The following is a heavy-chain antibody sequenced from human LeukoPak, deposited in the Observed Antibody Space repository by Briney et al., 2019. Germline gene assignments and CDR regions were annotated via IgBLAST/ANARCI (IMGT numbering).Heavy chain of an antibody. CDR1: GFTFSSYG. J-gene: IGHJ6*02. D-gene: IGHD1-26*01. CDR2: ISYDGSNK. Sequence: GGSLRLSCAASGFTFSSYGMHWVRQAPGKGLEWVAVISYDGSNKYYADSVKGRFTIFRDNSKNTLYLQMNSLRAEDTAVYYCAKDLGGPWNGMDVWGQGTTVTVSS. V-gene: IGHV3-30*18. CDR3: AKDLGGPWNGMDV.